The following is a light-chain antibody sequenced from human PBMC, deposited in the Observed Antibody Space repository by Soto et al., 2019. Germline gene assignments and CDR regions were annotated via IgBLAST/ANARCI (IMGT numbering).Light chain of an antibody. CDR3: VSYAGSGKPA. V-gene: IGLV2-8*01. CDR2: DVN. CDR1: SSDVGGYNY. Sequence: QSALTQPPSVSGSPGQSVAISCSGTSSDVGGYNYVSWYQQHPGKAPKLMIYDVNKRPSGVPDRFFGSKSGNTASLTVSGLQAEDEADYYCVSYAGSGKPAFGGGTKLTVL. J-gene: IGLJ2*01.